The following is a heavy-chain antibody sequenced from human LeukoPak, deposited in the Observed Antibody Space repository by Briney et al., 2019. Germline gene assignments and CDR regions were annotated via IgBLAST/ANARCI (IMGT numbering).Heavy chain of an antibody. CDR3: ARDQDYYDSSGYLGY. V-gene: IGHV1-69*04. CDR1: GGTFSSYA. D-gene: IGHD3-22*01. Sequence: ASVEVSCKASGGTFSSYAISWVRQAPGQGLEWMGRVIPIFGIANYAQKFQGRVTITADKSTSTAYMELSSLRSEDTAVYYCARDQDYYDSSGYLGYWGQGTLVTVSS. CDR2: VIPIFGIA. J-gene: IGHJ4*02.